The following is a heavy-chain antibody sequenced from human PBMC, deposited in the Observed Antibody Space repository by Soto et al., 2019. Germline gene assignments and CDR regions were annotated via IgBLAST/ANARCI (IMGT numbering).Heavy chain of an antibody. Sequence: GGSLRLSCAASGFTLSGYAMDWVRQAQGKGLEYVSGISSNGVGTYYANSVQGRFTISRDNSKNTVYLQMGSLRAEDTAVYYCARDRGYCNGGSCYYMDVWGKGTTVTVS. CDR2: ISSNGVGT. CDR3: ARDRGYCNGGSCYYMDV. CDR1: GFTLSGYA. D-gene: IGHD2-15*01. V-gene: IGHV3-64*01. J-gene: IGHJ6*03.